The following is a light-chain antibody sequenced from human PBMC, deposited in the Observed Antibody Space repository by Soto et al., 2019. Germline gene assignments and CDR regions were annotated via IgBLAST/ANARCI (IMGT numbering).Light chain of an antibody. CDR1: QSISSW. Sequence: DIPMTQSPSTLSASVGARFSIXWRASQSISSWLAWYQQKPGKAPKLLIYKASSLESGVPSRFSGSGSGTEFTLTISSLQPDDFATYYCQQYNSYSWTFGQGTKVDIK. CDR3: QQYNSYSWT. V-gene: IGKV1-5*03. J-gene: IGKJ1*01. CDR2: KAS.